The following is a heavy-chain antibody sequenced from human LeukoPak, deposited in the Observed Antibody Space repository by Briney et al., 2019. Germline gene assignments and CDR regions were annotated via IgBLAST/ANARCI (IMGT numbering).Heavy chain of an antibody. CDR2: IYTSGST. CDR3: ARVRPYYYMDV. CDR1: GGSISSDS. Sequence: PQTLSLTCTVSGGSISSDSWGWIRQPAGKGLEWIGRIYTSGSTNSNPSLKSRVTMSVDTSKNQFSLKLSSVTAADTAVYYCARVRPYYYMDVWGKGTTVTVSS. V-gene: IGHV4-4*07. J-gene: IGHJ6*03.